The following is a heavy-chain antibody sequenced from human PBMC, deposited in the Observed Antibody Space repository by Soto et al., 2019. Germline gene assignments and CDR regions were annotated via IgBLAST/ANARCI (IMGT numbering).Heavy chain of an antibody. J-gene: IGHJ4*02. CDR1: GYTFTSYG. Sequence: ASVKVSCKASGYTFTSYGISWVRQAPGQGLEWMGWISAYNGNTNYAQKLRGRVTMTTDTSTSTAYMELRSLRSDDTAVYYCARDPNIVVVPAAMVPFDYWGQGTLVTVSS. V-gene: IGHV1-18*01. CDR2: ISAYNGNT. D-gene: IGHD2-2*01. CDR3: ARDPNIVVVPAAMVPFDY.